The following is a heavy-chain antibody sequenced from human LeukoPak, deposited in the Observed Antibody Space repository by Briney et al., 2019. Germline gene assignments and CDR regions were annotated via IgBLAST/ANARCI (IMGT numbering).Heavy chain of an antibody. V-gene: IGHV3-7*03. Sequence: GSLRLSCAASGFTFSANWISWVRRAPGKGLEWVANIKPDGRQKYYVDSVNGRFTISRDNAKNSLYLQMNSLRAEDTAVYYCAKERGTAGECAFDIWGQGTLVTVS. CDR1: GFTFSANW. J-gene: IGHJ3*02. CDR3: AKERGTAGECAFDI. D-gene: IGHD3-10*01. CDR2: IKPDGRQK.